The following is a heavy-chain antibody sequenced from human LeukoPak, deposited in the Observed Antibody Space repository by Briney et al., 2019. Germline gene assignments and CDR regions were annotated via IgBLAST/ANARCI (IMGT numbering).Heavy chain of an antibody. Sequence: SETLSLTCAVYGGSFSGYYWSWIRQPPGKGLEWIGEINHSGSTNYNPSLKSRVTISVDTSKNQFSLKLSSVTAADTAVYYCARDNYYYGSGSYWNFDYWGQGTLVTVSS. CDR3: ARDNYYYGSGSYWNFDY. D-gene: IGHD3-10*01. CDR1: GGSFSGYY. CDR2: INHSGST. J-gene: IGHJ4*02. V-gene: IGHV4-34*01.